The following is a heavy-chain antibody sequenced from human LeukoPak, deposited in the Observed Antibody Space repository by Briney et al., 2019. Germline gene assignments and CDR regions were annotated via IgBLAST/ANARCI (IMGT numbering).Heavy chain of an antibody. Sequence: GGSLRLSCAVSGFSFNGFEMNWVRQGPGKGLEWVSLISSSGSDMFYADSVRGRFTISRDNGKNSLFLQLTSLRVEDTGIYYCARERPLVGALDLWGQGTVVTVSS. V-gene: IGHV3-48*03. D-gene: IGHD2-15*01. CDR1: GFSFNGFE. J-gene: IGHJ5*02. CDR2: ISSSGSDM. CDR3: ARERPLVGALDL.